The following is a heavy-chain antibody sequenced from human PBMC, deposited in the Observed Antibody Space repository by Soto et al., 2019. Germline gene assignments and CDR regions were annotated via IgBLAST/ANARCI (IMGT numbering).Heavy chain of an antibody. CDR3: ARAPGYDILTGYKSLAYYYGMDV. CDR1: GGSISSSNW. D-gene: IGHD3-9*01. V-gene: IGHV4-4*02. CDR2: IYHSGST. J-gene: IGHJ6*02. Sequence: SETLSLTCAVSGGSISSSNWWSWVRQPPGKGLEWIGEIYHSGSTNYNPSLKSRVTISVDKSKNQFSLRLSSVTAADTAVYYCARAPGYDILTGYKSLAYYYGMDVWGQGTTVTVSS.